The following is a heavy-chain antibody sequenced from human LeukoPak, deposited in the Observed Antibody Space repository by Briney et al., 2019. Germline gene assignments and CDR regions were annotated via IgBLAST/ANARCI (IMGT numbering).Heavy chain of an antibody. CDR1: GFTVSSNY. CDR2: IYSGGST. CDR3: ARGFTAAVDY. J-gene: IGHJ4*02. D-gene: IGHD6-13*01. Sequence: GGSLRLSCAASGFTVSSNYMSWVRQAPGRGLEWVSVIYSGGSTYYADSVKGRFTISRHNSKNTLYLQMNSLRAEDTAVYYCARGFTAAVDYWGQGTLVTVSS. V-gene: IGHV3-53*04.